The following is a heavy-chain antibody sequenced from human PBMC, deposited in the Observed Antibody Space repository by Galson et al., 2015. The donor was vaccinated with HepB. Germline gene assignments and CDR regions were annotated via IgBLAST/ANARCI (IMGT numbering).Heavy chain of an antibody. V-gene: IGHV3-30*03. J-gene: IGHJ1*01. CDR3: ARDLSWDSGRYFYFQH. CDR2: ISNDGTNK. CDR1: GFTFNTYG. D-gene: IGHD1-26*01. Sequence: SLRLSCAVSGFTFNTYGMHWVRQAPGKGLEWVAFISNDGTNKNYVDSVKGRFTISRDNSKNTLYLQMNSLRAGDTAVYYCARDLSWDSGRYFYFQHWGQGTLVTVSS.